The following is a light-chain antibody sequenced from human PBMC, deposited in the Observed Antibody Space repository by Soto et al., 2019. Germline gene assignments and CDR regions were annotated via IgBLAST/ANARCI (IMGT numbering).Light chain of an antibody. V-gene: IGLV2-14*03. CDR1: SSDIGHYNF. CDR3: SSYATNRDVL. Sequence: QSALTQPASVSGSTGQSITISCTGSSSDIGHYNFVSWYQHHPGKAPKLIIYDVSDRPSGVSNLFSGSKSGNTASLTISGLQAEDEADYYCSSYATNRDVLFGGGTKVTVL. CDR2: DVS. J-gene: IGLJ2*01.